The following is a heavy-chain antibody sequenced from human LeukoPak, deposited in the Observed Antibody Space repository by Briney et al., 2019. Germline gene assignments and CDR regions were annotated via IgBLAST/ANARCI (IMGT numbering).Heavy chain of an antibody. Sequence: TGGSLRLSCAASGFTFSNYNMNWVRQAPGKGLEWVSSISSRSTTIYYADSVKGRFTISRDNAKNSLYLQMNSLRAEDTAVYYCARDPADYYDSSGYYEDYWGQGTLVTVSS. CDR1: GFTFSNYN. J-gene: IGHJ4*02. CDR2: ISSRSTTI. CDR3: ARDPADYYDSSGYYEDY. D-gene: IGHD3-22*01. V-gene: IGHV3-48*04.